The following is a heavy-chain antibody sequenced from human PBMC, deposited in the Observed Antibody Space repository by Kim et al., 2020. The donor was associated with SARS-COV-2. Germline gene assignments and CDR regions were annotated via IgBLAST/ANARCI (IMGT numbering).Heavy chain of an antibody. J-gene: IGHJ4*02. D-gene: IGHD2-2*01. V-gene: IGHV4-59*13. CDR2: IYYSGNT. CDR1: GGSISTFY. CDR3: ARGGRYQNFYY. Sequence: SETLSLTCTVSGGSISTFYWSWIRQPPGKGLEWIGYIYYSGNTNYNPSLKSRVTISVDTSKNQFSLRLTSVTAADTAVYYCARGGRYQNFYYWGQGTLVTVSS.